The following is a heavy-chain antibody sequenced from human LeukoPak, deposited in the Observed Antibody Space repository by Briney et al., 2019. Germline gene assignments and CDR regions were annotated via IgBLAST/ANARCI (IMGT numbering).Heavy chain of an antibody. V-gene: IGHV1-8*01. CDR2: MNPDSGNT. CDR1: GYTFTSYD. D-gene: IGHD6-13*01. J-gene: IGHJ1*01. CDR3: ARVLYSSSWFRRKEYFQH. Sequence: ASVKVSCKASGYTFTSYDINWVRQATGQGLEWMGWMNPDSGNTGYAQKFQGRVTMTRNTSISTAYMELSSLRSEDTAVYYCARVLYSSSWFRRKEYFQHWGQGTLVTVSS.